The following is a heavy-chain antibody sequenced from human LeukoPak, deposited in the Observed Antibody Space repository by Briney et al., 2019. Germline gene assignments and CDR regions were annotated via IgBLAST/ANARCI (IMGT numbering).Heavy chain of an antibody. D-gene: IGHD3-22*01. V-gene: IGHV3-74*01. CDR1: GFTFGSYW. J-gene: IGHJ4*02. Sequence: PGGSLRLSCAASGFTFGSYWMHWVRQAPGKGLVWVSRINSDGSSTSYADSVKGRFTISRDNAKNTLYLQMNSLRAEDTAVYYCARGLGIYDSSGYYLGYFDYWGQGTLVTVSS. CDR3: ARGLGIYDSSGYYLGYFDY. CDR2: INSDGSST.